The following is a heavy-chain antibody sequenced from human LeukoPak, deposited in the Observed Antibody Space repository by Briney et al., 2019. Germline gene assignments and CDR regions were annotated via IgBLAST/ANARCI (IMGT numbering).Heavy chain of an antibody. CDR1: GYSFPNYW. CDR2: IYPGDFDT. Sequence: GEPLKISCQGSGYSFPNYWIAWVRQMPGKGLEWMGIIYPGDFDTTYSPSFQGQVTISADNSISTAYLQWSSLKASDTAMYYCARPYYYDTTGHDAVFDYRGQGTLVTVSS. V-gene: IGHV5-51*01. CDR3: ARPYYYDTTGHDAVFDY. J-gene: IGHJ4*02. D-gene: IGHD3-22*01.